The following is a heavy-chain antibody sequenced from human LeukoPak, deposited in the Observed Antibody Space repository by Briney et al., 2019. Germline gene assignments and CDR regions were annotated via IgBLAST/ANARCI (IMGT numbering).Heavy chain of an antibody. Sequence: SETLALTCTVSGGSISSYYWNWIRQPPGKGLEWIGYIYYSGSTNYNPSLKSRVTISVDTSKNQFSLKLSSVTAADTAVYYCARQLSSGYSYGGISDSWGQGTLVTVSS. V-gene: IGHV4-59*08. CDR2: IYYSGST. CDR1: GGSISSYY. CDR3: ARQLSSGYSYGGISDS. D-gene: IGHD5-18*01. J-gene: IGHJ1*01.